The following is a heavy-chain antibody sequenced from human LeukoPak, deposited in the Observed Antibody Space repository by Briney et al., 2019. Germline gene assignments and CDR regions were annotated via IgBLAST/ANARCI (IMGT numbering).Heavy chain of an antibody. V-gene: IGHV1-18*01. J-gene: IGHJ4*02. D-gene: IGHD3-22*01. CDR2: ISAYNGNT. Sequence: ASVKVSCKASGYTFTSYGISWVRQAPGQWLEWMGWISAYNGNTNYAQKLQGRVTMTTDTSTSTAYMELRSLRSDDTAVYYCALTEDYYDSSGTGDYWGQGTLVTVSS. CDR3: ALTEDYYDSSGTGDY. CDR1: GYTFTSYG.